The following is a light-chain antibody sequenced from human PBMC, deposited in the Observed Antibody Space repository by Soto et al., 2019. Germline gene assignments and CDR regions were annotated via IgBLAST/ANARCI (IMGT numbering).Light chain of an antibody. CDR3: QQYDSSPIT. Sequence: TQSPSTLSASVGDRVTITCRASQSVSSSCLAWCQQKPGQAPSLLIYGASRRATGIPDRFSGSGSGTDFTLTISRLEPEDFAVYYCQQYDSSPITFGQGTRLEVK. J-gene: IGKJ5*01. CDR1: QSVSSSC. V-gene: IGKV3-20*01. CDR2: GAS.